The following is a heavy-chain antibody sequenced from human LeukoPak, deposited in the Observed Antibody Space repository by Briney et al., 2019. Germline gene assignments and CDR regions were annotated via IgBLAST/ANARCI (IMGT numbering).Heavy chain of an antibody. CDR1: GGSISSSSYY. D-gene: IGHD3-10*01. CDR3: ARVRLAYGSGSCDYFDY. J-gene: IGHJ4*02. V-gene: IGHV4-39*07. CDR2: IYYSGST. Sequence: SETLSLTCTVSGGSISSSSYYWGWIRQPPGKGLEWIGSIYYSGSTYYNPSLKSRVTISVDTSKNQFSLKLSSVTAADTAVYYCARVRLAYGSGSCDYFDYWGEGTLVTISS.